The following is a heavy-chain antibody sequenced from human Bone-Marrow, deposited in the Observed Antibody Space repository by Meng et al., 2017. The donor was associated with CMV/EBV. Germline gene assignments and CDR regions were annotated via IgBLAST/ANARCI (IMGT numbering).Heavy chain of an antibody. J-gene: IGHJ6*02. CDR3: AKAIAVVVAAHKYGMDV. D-gene: IGHD2-15*01. CDR2: IWYDGSNK. Sequence: GESLKISCAASGFTFSSYGMHWVRQAPGKGLEWVAVIWYDGSNKYYADPVKGRFTISRDNSKNTLYLQMNSLRAEDTAVYYCAKAIAVVVAAHKYGMDVWGQGTTVTVSS. CDR1: GFTFSSYG. V-gene: IGHV3-33*06.